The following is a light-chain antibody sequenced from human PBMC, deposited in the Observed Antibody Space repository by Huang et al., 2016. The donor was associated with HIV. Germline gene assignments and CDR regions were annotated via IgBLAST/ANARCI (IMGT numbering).Light chain of an antibody. CDR2: AAS. CDR3: HQYGTSVGT. CDR1: QTVSNNF. Sequence: EIVLTQSPGTLSLSPGERATLSCGASQTVSNNFLAWYQHKPGQAPRLLIYAASSRATGIPDRFSGRGSRRDFNLTISRLEPEDFAVYYCHQYGTSVGTFGPGTKVDVK. J-gene: IGKJ1*01. V-gene: IGKV3-20*01.